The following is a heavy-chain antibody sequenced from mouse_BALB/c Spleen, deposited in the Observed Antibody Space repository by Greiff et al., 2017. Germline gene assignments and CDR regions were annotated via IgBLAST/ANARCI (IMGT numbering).Heavy chain of an antibody. D-gene: IGHD2-4*01. CDR1: GFSLTSYG. CDR2: IWSGGST. V-gene: IGHV2-2*02. CDR3: ARGGLSGLRLAY. Sequence: QVQLQQSGPGLVQPSQSLSITCTVSGFSLTSYGVHWVRQSPGKGLEWLGVIWSGGSTDYNAAFISRLSISKDNSKSQVFFKMNSLQANDTAIYYCARGGLSGLRLAYWGQGTLVTVSA. J-gene: IGHJ3*01.